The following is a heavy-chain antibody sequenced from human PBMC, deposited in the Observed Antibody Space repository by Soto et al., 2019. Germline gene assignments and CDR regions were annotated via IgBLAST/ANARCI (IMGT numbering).Heavy chain of an antibody. V-gene: IGHV3-30*18. CDR2: ISYDGSNK. J-gene: IGHJ4*02. Sequence: GGSLRLSCAAPGFTFSSYGMHWVRQAPGKGLEWVAVISYDGSNKYYADSVKGRFTISRDNSKNTLYLQMNSLRAEDTAVYYCAKDWCSGGSCYSTDYWGQGTLVTVSS. CDR1: GFTFSSYG. D-gene: IGHD2-15*01. CDR3: AKDWCSGGSCYSTDY.